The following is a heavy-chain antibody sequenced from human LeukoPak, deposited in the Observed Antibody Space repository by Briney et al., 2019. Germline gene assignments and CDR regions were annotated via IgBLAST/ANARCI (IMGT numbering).Heavy chain of an antibody. CDR2: ISGSGGST. CDR1: GFTFSSYA. V-gene: IGHV3-23*01. J-gene: IGHJ4*02. Sequence: PGGSLRLSCAASGFTFSSYAMSWVRQAPGKGLEWVSAISGSGGSTYYADSVKGWFTISRDNSKNTLYLQMNSLRAEDTAVYYCAKYTGRDYYDSSGSLCFDYWGQGTLVTVSS. D-gene: IGHD3-22*01. CDR3: AKYTGRDYYDSSGSLCFDY.